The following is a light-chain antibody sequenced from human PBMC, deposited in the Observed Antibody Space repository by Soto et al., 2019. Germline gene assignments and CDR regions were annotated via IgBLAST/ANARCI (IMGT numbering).Light chain of an antibody. CDR2: EVS. Sequence: QSALTQPASMSGSPGQSITISCTGTSSDVGSYNLVSWYQQHPGKAPKVMIYEVSKRPSGVPNRFSGSKSGNTASLTISGLQAEDEADYYCCSYAGSSTYGFGTGTKVTVL. J-gene: IGLJ1*01. CDR1: SSDVGSYNL. V-gene: IGLV2-23*02. CDR3: CSYAGSSTYG.